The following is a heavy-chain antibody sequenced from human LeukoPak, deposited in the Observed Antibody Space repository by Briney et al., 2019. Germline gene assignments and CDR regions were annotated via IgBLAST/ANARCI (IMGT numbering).Heavy chain of an antibody. D-gene: IGHD1-1*01. J-gene: IGHJ5*02. CDR1: GGSISSYY. Sequence: PSETLSLTCTVSGGSISSYYWSWIRQPPGKGLEWIGYIYYSGSTNYNPPLKSRVTISVDTSKNQSSLKLSSVTAADTAVYYCARDSWNDPLDPWGQGTLVTVSS. V-gene: IGHV4-59*01. CDR2: IYYSGST. CDR3: ARDSWNDPLDP.